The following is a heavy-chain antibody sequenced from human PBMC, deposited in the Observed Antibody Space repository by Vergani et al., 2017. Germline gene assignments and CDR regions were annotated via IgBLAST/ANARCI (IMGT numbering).Heavy chain of an antibody. CDR1: GGSFSGYY. J-gene: IGHJ5*02. CDR2: INHSGST. V-gene: IGHV4-34*01. D-gene: IGHD3-10*01. CDR3: ARADYYGSGSYS. Sequence: QVQLQQWGAGLLKPSETLSLTCAVYGGSFSGYYWSWIRQPPGKGLEWIGEINHSGSTNYNPSLKSRVTISVDTSKNQFSLKLSSVTAADTAVYYCARADYYGSGSYSWGQGTLVTVSS.